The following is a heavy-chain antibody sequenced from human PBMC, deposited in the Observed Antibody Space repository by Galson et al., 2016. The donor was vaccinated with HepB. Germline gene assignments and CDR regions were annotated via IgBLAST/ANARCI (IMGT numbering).Heavy chain of an antibody. CDR3: ARGSYYYIKHGMDV. CDR2: ISYDGSKK. J-gene: IGHJ6*02. CDR1: AFTCSSHA. D-gene: IGHD3-10*01. V-gene: IGHV3-30*09. Sequence: SLRLSCAASAFTCSSHAMHWVRQAPGKGLEWVAYISYDGSKKDYTESVKGRFAISRDNAENTLYLQMNSLRAEDMGVYYCARGSYYYIKHGMDVWGQGTTVTVSS.